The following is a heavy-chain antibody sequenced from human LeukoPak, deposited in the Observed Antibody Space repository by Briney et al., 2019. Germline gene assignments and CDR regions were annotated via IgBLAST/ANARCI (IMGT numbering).Heavy chain of an antibody. CDR1: GYTFTSYG. J-gene: IGHJ4*02. V-gene: IGHV1-18*01. Sequence: VASVKVSCKASGYTFTSYGIRWVRQAPGQGLEWMGWISAYNGNTNYAQKLQGRVTMTTDTSTSTAYMELRSLRSDDTAVYYCATSYQWLVDYWGQGTLVTVSS. D-gene: IGHD6-19*01. CDR3: ATSYQWLVDY. CDR2: ISAYNGNT.